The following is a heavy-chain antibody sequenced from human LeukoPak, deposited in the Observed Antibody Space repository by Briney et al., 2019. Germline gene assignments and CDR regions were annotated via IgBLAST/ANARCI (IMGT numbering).Heavy chain of an antibody. Sequence: GGSLRLSCAASGFTFSSHAMSWVRQAPGKGLEWVSTIGTSDSATYYADSVKGRFTISRDNAKKSLYLQMNSLRVEDTGVYYCARNGGGLGYWGQGTLVTVSS. J-gene: IGHJ4*02. CDR3: ARNGGGLGY. D-gene: IGHD2-21*01. CDR1: GFTFSSHA. CDR2: IGTSDSAT. V-gene: IGHV3-21*01.